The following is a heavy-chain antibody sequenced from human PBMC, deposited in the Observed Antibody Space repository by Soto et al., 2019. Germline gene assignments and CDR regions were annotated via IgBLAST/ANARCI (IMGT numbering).Heavy chain of an antibody. CDR3: ASTAGSGSYYRYYYYGMDV. D-gene: IGHD3-10*01. Sequence: PSETLSLTCAVYGGSFSGYYWSWIRQPPGKGLEWIGEINHSGSTNYNPSLKSRVTISVDTSKNQFSLKLSSVTAADTAVYYCASTAGSGSYYRYYYYGMDVWGQGTTVTVSS. V-gene: IGHV4-34*01. CDR1: GGSFSGYY. CDR2: INHSGST. J-gene: IGHJ6*02.